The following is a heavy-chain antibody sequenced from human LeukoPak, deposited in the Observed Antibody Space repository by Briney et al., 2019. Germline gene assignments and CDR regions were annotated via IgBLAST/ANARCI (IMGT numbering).Heavy chain of an antibody. Sequence: SETLSLTCTVSGGSISSYYWSWIRQSPGKGQEWIGYVYYSGSTNYNPSLESRVTISVDTSKNQFSLKLSSVTAADTAVYYCARDASSGYVDYWGQGTLVTVSS. V-gene: IGHV4-59*12. J-gene: IGHJ4*02. CDR1: GGSISSYY. CDR3: ARDASSGYVDY. CDR2: VYYSGST. D-gene: IGHD3-22*01.